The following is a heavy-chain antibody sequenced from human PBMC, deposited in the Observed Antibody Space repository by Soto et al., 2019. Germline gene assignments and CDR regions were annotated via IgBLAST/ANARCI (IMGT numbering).Heavy chain of an antibody. J-gene: IGHJ4*02. CDR3: ATRGDFDWSFDY. CDR1: GGSISSGGYY. Sequence: QVQLQESGPGLVKPSQTLSLTCTVSGGSISSGGYYWSWIRQHPGKGLEWIGYIYYSGSTYYNPSLKSRVTISVDTSKNQFSLKLSSVTAADMAVYYCATRGDFDWSFDYWGQGTLVTVSS. V-gene: IGHV4-31*03. CDR2: IYYSGST. D-gene: IGHD3-9*01.